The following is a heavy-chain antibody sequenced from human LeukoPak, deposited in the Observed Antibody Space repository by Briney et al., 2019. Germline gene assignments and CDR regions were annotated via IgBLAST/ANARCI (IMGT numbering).Heavy chain of an antibody. CDR3: AKRVPYSSSSVYFDF. CDR1: EFTFSSYG. J-gene: IGHJ4*02. D-gene: IGHD6-6*01. CDR2: ISDGGSDT. V-gene: IGHV3-23*01. Sequence: PGGSLRLSCAPSEFTFSSYGMNWVRQAPGKGLEWVSAISDGGSDTFYADSVKGRFAISRDNSKNTLFLQMNSLRAEDTAVYYCAKRVPYSSSSVYFDFWGQGTLVTVSS.